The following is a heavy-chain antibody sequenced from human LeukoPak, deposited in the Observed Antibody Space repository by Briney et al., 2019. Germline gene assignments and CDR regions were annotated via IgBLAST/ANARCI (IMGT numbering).Heavy chain of an antibody. CDR3: ARYYYDSRLFDY. CDR1: GGSTSSSSYY. V-gene: IGHV4-39*01. Sequence: SETLSLTCTVSGGSTSSSSYYWGWIRQPPGKGLEWIGSIYYSGSTYYNPSLKSRVTISVDTSKNQFSLNLSSVTAADTAVYYCARYYYDSRLFDYWGQGTLVTVSS. CDR2: IYYSGST. J-gene: IGHJ4*02. D-gene: IGHD3-22*01.